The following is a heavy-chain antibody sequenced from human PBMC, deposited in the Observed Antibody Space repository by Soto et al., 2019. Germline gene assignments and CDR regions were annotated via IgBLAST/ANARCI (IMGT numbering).Heavy chain of an antibody. J-gene: IGHJ6*02. CDR1: GFTFSSYG. D-gene: IGHD3-9*01. V-gene: IGHV3-30*18. CDR2: ISYDGSNK. Sequence: GGSLRLSCAASGFTFSSYGMHWVLQAPGKGLEWVAVISYDGSNKYYADSVKGRFTISRDNSKNTLYLQMNSLRAEDTAVYYCAKERELLYFYGFKNYYGMDVWGQGTTVTVSS. CDR3: AKERELLYFYGFKNYYGMDV.